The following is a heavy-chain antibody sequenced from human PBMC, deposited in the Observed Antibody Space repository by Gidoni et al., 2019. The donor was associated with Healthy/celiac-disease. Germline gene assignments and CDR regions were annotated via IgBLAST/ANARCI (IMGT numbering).Heavy chain of an antibody. D-gene: IGHD1-7*01. V-gene: IGHV3-15*07. Sequence: EVQLVESGGGLVKPGGSLRLSCAASGFTFSNAWMNWVRQALGKGLGGVGRIKSKTDGGTTDYAAPVKGRFTISRDDSKNTLYLQMNSLKTEDTAVYYCTTPPGITGTTVSGHNWFDPWGQGTLVTVSS. J-gene: IGHJ5*02. CDR3: TTPPGITGTTVSGHNWFDP. CDR1: GFTFSNAW. CDR2: IKSKTDGGTT.